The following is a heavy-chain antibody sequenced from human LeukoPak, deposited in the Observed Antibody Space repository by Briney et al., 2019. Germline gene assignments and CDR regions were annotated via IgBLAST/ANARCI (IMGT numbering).Heavy chain of an antibody. CDR1: GFTVRNYY. CDR2: IYSGGDP. CDR3: ARDPDA. J-gene: IGHJ5*02. Sequence: GGSVRLSCAASGFTVRNYYASGVRKARGGGLEWVLVIYSGGDPYPVDCVKGRFTLSRDNSKHTLYLQMNSLRAEDTAVYYCARDPDAWGQGTLVTVSS. V-gene: IGHV3-66*01.